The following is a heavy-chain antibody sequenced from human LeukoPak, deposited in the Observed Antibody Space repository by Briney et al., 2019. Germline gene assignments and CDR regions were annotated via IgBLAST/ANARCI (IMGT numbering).Heavy chain of an antibody. CDR1: GGSISSSSYY. J-gene: IGHJ4*02. D-gene: IGHD5-12*01. V-gene: IGHV4-39*07. CDR2: INHSGST. Sequence: SETLSLACTVSGGSISSSSYYWGWIRQPPGKGLEWIGEINHSGSTNYNPSLKSRVTISVDTSKNQFSLKLSSVTAADTAVYYCARDVGYDAFDYWGQGTLVTVSS. CDR3: ARDVGYDAFDY.